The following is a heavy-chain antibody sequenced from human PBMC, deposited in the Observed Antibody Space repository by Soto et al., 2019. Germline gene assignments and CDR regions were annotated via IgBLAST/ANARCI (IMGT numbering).Heavy chain of an antibody. CDR2: ISYDGSNK. D-gene: IGHD3-16*01. V-gene: IGHV3-30-3*01. J-gene: IGHJ3*02. Sequence: GGSLRLSCAASGFTFSSYAIHWVRQAPGKGLEWVAVISYDGSNKYYADSVKGRFTISRDNSKNTLYPQMNSLRAEDTAVYYCARGQGVYAAFAIWGQGTMVTVPS. CDR3: ARGQGVYAAFAI. CDR1: GFTFSSYA.